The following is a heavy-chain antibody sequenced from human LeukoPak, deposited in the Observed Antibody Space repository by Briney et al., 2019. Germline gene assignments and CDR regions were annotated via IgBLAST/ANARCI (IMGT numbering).Heavy chain of an antibody. CDR3: ARDFFHGHCSGLSCFLLDY. V-gene: IGHV1-18*01. CDR1: GYIFTRYG. Sequence: ASVKVSCKASGYIFTRYGISWVRQAPGQGLEWMGWISAYYGNTNYAQKFQGRLTMTTDTSTNTAYMELRSLRPDDTAVYYCARDFFHGHCSGLSCFLLDYWGQGSLVTVSS. D-gene: IGHD2-15*01. CDR2: ISAYYGNT. J-gene: IGHJ4*02.